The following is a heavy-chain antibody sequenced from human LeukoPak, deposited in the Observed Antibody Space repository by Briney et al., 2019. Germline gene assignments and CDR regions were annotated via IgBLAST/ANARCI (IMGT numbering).Heavy chain of an antibody. CDR2: IYYHGST. J-gene: IGHJ6*02. CDR1: GGSLSSSSYY. CDR3: ATRIQSRTGWYTLYYYYFYAMDV. Sequence: KASETLSLTCTLSGGSLSSSSYYWGWIRQPPGKGLEWIGRIYYHGSTYCNPSHKSRVIIPVDTSKNQFSLKLSSVTAADTAVYYGATRIQSRTGWYTLYYYYFYAMDVWGQGTTVTVSS. D-gene: IGHD6-19*01. V-gene: IGHV4-39*01.